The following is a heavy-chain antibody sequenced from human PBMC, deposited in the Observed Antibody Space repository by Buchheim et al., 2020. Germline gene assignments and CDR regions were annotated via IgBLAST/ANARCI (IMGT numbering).Heavy chain of an antibody. V-gene: IGHV4-39*07. Sequence: QLQLQESGPGLVKPSETLSLTCTVSDGSIDSRNYYWGWIRQPPGEGLEWIGTICSTGTTYYNPSLKSRVTLSVDTSKNQFSLKLSSVTAADTAVYYCARDPYYYDNSGYKYFFDYWGQGIL. CDR1: DGSIDSRNYY. CDR3: ARDPYYYDNSGYKYFFDY. D-gene: IGHD3-22*01. J-gene: IGHJ4*02. CDR2: ICSTGTT.